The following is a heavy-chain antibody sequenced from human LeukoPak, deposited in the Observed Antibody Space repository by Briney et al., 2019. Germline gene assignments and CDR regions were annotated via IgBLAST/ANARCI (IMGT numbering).Heavy chain of an antibody. D-gene: IGHD1-26*01. CDR1: GGSISSGDYY. V-gene: IGHV4-30-4*08. CDR2: IYYSGST. Sequence: SQTLSLTCTVSGGSISSGDYYWSWIRQPPGKGLEWIGYIYYSGSTYYNPSLKSRVTISVDTSKNQLSLKLSSVTAADTAVYYCARDSLGVRGELLGGFDYWGQGTLVTVSS. CDR3: ARDSLGVRGELLGGFDY. J-gene: IGHJ4*02.